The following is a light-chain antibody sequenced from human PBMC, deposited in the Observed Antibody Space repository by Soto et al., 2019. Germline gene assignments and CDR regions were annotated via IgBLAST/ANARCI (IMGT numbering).Light chain of an antibody. CDR2: LNSDGSQ. Sequence: QPVLTQSPSASASLGASVKLTCTLSSGHSTYAIAWHQQQPEKGPRYLMNLNSDGSQIKGDGIPDRFSGSSSGAERYLTISSLQSEDEADYYCQTWGTGIPVVFGGGTKLTVL. J-gene: IGLJ2*01. CDR1: SGHSTYA. V-gene: IGLV4-69*01. CDR3: QTWGTGIPVV.